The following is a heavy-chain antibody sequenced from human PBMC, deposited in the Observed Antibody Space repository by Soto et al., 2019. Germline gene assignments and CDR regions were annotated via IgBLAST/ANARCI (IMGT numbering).Heavy chain of an antibody. J-gene: IGHJ4*02. CDR1: GFTFTSYG. CDR3: SRGGSSWQPHVDY. D-gene: IGHD6-13*01. CDR2: VSAYNGNT. Sequence: QVQLVQSGAEVKKPGASMKVSCKASGFTFTSYGISWVRQAPGQGLEWLGWVSAYNGNTHYAQKLQGRVTMTTDTSTTTAYMELMSLRSDDTAVYYCSRGGSSWQPHVDYWGQGTLVTVSS. V-gene: IGHV1-18*01.